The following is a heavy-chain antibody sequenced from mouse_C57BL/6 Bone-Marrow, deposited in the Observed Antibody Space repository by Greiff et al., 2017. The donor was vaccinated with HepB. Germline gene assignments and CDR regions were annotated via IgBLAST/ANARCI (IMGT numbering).Heavy chain of an antibody. J-gene: IGHJ4*01. CDR3: TRYDGYYGYSIDY. V-gene: IGHV1-5*01. CDR1: GYTFTSYW. Sequence: EVQLQQSGTVLARPGASVKMSCKTSGYTFTSYWMHWVKQRPGQGLEWIGAIYPGNSDTSYNQKFKGKAKLTAVTSASTAYMELSSLTNEDSAVYYFTRYDGYYGYSIDYLGQGTSVTVSS. CDR2: IYPGNSDT. D-gene: IGHD2-3*01.